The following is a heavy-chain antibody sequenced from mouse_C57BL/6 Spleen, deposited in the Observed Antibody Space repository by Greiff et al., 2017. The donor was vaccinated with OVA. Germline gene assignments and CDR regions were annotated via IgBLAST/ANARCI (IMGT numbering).Heavy chain of an antibody. CDR3: ARDDGYNGY. CDR2: IYPRSGNT. D-gene: IGHD2-3*01. V-gene: IGHV1-81*01. J-gene: IGHJ2*01. Sequence: QVQLQQSGAELARPGASVKLSCKASGYTFTSYGISWVKQRTGQGLEWIGEIYPRSGNTYYNEKFKGKATLTADKSSSTAYMELRSLTSEDSAVYFCARDDGYNGYWGQGTTLTVSS. CDR1: GYTFTSYG.